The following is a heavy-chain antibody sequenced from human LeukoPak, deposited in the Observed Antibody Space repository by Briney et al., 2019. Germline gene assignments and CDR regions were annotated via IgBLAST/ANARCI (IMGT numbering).Heavy chain of an antibody. Sequence: ASVKVSCKASGYTFTSYGISWVRQAPGQGLEWMGWISAYNGNTNYAQKLQGRVTMTTDTSTSTAYMELRSLRSDDTAVYYCARVSSSGWYYYYGMDVRGQGTTVTVSS. D-gene: IGHD6-19*01. J-gene: IGHJ6*02. CDR1: GYTFTSYG. V-gene: IGHV1-18*01. CDR2: ISAYNGNT. CDR3: ARVSSSGWYYYYGMDV.